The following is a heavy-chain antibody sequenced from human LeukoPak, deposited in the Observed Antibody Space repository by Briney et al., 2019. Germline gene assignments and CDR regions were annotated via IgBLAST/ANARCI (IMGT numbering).Heavy chain of an antibody. CDR2: IYENGGTT. D-gene: IGHD5-24*01. Sequence: GGSLRLSCVGSGFTFRSHAMSWVRQAPEKGLEFVSGIYENGGTTYYADSVKGRFSISRDNSKNTLYLQMDSLRGEDTAVYYCAREGKWLQLRYFDYWGQGTLVTVSS. J-gene: IGHJ4*02. V-gene: IGHV3-23*01. CDR3: AREGKWLQLRYFDY. CDR1: GFTFRSHA.